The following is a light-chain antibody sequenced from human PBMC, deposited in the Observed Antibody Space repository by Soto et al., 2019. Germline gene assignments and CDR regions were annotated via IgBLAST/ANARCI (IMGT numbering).Light chain of an antibody. CDR3: NSNTISNTRV. J-gene: IGLJ1*01. CDR2: DVS. V-gene: IGLV2-14*01. Sequence: QSVLTQPASVSGSPGQSITISCTGTSSDVGAYNHVSWYQHHPGKAPKLMIYDVSNRPSGVSNRFSGSKSGYTASLTISGLLAEDEDDYYCNSNTISNTRVFGTGTTVTVL. CDR1: SSDVGAYNH.